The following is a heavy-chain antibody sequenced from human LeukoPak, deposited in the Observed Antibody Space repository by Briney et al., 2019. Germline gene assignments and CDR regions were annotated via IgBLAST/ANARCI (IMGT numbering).Heavy chain of an antibody. V-gene: IGHV4-4*02. CDR1: GGSISSSNW. Sequence: PSETLSLTCAVSGGSISSSNWWSWVRQPPGKGLEWIGEIYHSGSTNYNPSLKSRVTISVDTSKNQFSLKLSSVTAADTAVYYCARDSVRFLRGFYYYYYMDVWGKGTTVTVSS. CDR3: ARDSVRFLRGFYYYYYMDV. J-gene: IGHJ6*03. CDR2: IYHSGST. D-gene: IGHD3-3*01.